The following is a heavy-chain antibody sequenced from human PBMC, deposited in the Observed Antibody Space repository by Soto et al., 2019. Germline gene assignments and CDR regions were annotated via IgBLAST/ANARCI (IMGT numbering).Heavy chain of an antibody. J-gene: IGHJ6*02. Sequence: GGSLRLSCAASGFTFSSYTMSWVRQAPGKGLEWVSAISGSGGSTYYADSVKGRFTISRDNSKNTLYLQMNSLRAEDTAVYYCAKPVYDFWSGYLWPFYGMDVWGQGTTVTVSS. V-gene: IGHV3-23*01. CDR2: ISGSGGST. D-gene: IGHD3-3*01. CDR1: GFTFSSYT. CDR3: AKPVYDFWSGYLWPFYGMDV.